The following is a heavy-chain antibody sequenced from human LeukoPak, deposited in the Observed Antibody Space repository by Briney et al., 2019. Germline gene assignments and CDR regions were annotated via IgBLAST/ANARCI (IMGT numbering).Heavy chain of an antibody. V-gene: IGHV1-18*01. D-gene: IGHD5-12*01. CDR3: ARDPEYSGYGLFDY. CDR2: ISAYNGKT. J-gene: IGHJ4*02. CDR1: GYTFTSYG. Sequence: ASVKVSCKASGYTFTSYGISWVRQPPGQGLGWMGWISAYNGKTNYAQKFQGRVTMPTDTPTSTAYMEVRSLRSDDTAVYYCARDPEYSGYGLFDYWGLGTLVTVSS.